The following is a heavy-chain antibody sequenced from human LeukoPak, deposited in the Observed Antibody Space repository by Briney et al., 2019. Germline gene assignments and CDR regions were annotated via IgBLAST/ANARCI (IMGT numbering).Heavy chain of an antibody. Sequence: PGGSLRLSCAASGFTFSSYSMNWVRQAPGKGLEWVSSISSSSSYIYYADSVKGRFTISRDNAKNSLYLQMNSLRAEDTAVYYCARDTRGVTMVRGGAFDIWGQGTMVTVSS. V-gene: IGHV3-21*01. D-gene: IGHD3-10*01. CDR1: GFTFSSYS. CDR2: ISSSSSYI. J-gene: IGHJ3*02. CDR3: ARDTRGVTMVRGGAFDI.